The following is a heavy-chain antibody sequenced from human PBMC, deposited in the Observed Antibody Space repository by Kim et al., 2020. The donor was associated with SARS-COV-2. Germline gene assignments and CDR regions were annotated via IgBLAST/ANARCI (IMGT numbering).Heavy chain of an antibody. D-gene: IGHD3-22*01. V-gene: IGHV3-21*01. J-gene: IGHJ4*02. CDR3: ARYDSSGYCFDY. Sequence: YADSVKGRFTISRDNAKNSLYLQMNSLRAEDTAVYYCARYDSSGYCFDYWGQGTLVTVSS.